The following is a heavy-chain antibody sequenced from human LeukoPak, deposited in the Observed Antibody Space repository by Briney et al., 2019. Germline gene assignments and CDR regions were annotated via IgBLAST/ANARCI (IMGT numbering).Heavy chain of an antibody. CDR1: GGTFSSYA. V-gene: IGHV1-69*05. Sequence: SVKVSCKASGGTFSSYAISWVRQAPGQGLEWMGGIIPIFGTANYAQKFQGRVTITTDESTSTAYMELSSLRSEDTAVYYCATVGYSYGHAGVYFDYWGQGTLVTVSS. D-gene: IGHD5-18*01. J-gene: IGHJ4*02. CDR2: IIPIFGTA. CDR3: ATVGYSYGHAGVYFDY.